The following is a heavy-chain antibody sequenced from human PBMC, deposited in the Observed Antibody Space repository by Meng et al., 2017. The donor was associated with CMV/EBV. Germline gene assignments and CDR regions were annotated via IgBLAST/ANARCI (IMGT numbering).Heavy chain of an antibody. CDR3: ARDRTIFGVRNYYYYGMDV. D-gene: IGHD3-3*01. V-gene: IGHV3-21*01. Sequence: GESLKISCAASGFTFSSYAMHWVRQAPGKGLEWVSSISSSSSYIYYADSVKGRFTISRDNAKNSLYLQMNSLRAEDTAVYYCARDRTIFGVRNYYYYGMDVWGQGTTVTVSS. CDR2: ISSSSSYI. J-gene: IGHJ6*02. CDR1: GFTFSSYA.